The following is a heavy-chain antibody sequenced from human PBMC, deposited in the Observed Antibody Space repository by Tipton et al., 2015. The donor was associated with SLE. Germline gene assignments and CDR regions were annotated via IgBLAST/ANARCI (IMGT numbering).Heavy chain of an antibody. CDR2: IYDSVIT. D-gene: IGHD4-23*01. Sequence: TLSLTCTVSGGSITNYYWNWIRPPPGKGLEWIGYIYDSVITNYNPSLKSRVTISVDTSKNQFSLRLISVTAADTALYYCARVSTLGLHFDYWGQGTLVTVSS. V-gene: IGHV4-59*12. J-gene: IGHJ4*02. CDR1: GGSITNYY. CDR3: ARVSTLGLHFDY.